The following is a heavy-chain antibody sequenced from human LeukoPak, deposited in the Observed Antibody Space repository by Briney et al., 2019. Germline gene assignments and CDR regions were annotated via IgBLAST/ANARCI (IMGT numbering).Heavy chain of an antibody. CDR1: GFSFSSYS. CDR2: ISSSSSTI. V-gene: IGHV3-48*01. CDR3: AKEGSGSRAGTLWY. D-gene: IGHD3-3*01. Sequence: GGSLRLSCAPSGFSFSSYSTNWVRQAPGKGLGWVSYISSSSSTIYYADSVKGRFTISRDNAKNTLYLQMNSLRAEDTAVYYCAKEGSGSRAGTLWYWGQGALVTVSS. J-gene: IGHJ4*02.